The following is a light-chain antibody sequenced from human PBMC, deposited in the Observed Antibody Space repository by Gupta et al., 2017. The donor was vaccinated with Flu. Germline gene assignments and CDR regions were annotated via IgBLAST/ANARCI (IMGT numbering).Light chain of an antibody. CDR2: EVT. V-gene: IGLV2-8*01. CDR3: VSCGGSRV. Sequence: QSALTQPPSASGSPGPSVTISCTGTSNDIGRYNYVSWYQQHAGKDPKLMIDEVTTRLSEVPYCFSGSKSGYTASLTVSGLQAEDEAYYYCVSCGGSRVFGGGTKLTVL. CDR1: SNDIGRYNY. J-gene: IGLJ2*01.